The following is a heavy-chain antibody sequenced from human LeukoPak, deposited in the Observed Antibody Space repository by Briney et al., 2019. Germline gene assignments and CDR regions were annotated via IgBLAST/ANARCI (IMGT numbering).Heavy chain of an antibody. CDR1: GFTFSSYA. J-gene: IGHJ4*02. V-gene: IGHV3-30-3*01. CDR3: ARGPAASGPPDYYFDY. D-gene: IGHD3-3*01. CDR2: ISYDASNK. Sequence: PGRSLRLSCAASGFTFSSYAMHWVRQAPGKGLEWVAVISYDASNKYYADSVKGRFTISRDNSKNTLYLQMYNLRAEDTAVYYCARGPAASGPPDYYFDYWGQGILVTVSS.